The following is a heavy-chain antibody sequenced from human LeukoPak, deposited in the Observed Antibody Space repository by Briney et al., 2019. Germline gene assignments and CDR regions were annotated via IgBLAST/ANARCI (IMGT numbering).Heavy chain of an antibody. Sequence: ASVKVSCTASGGTFSSYAISWVRQAPGQGLEWMGGIIPIFGTANYAQKFQGRVTITADKSTSTAYMELSSLRSEDTAVYYCARATRLRPDCSSTSCYLLGPNYWGQGTLVTVSS. J-gene: IGHJ4*02. V-gene: IGHV1-69*06. CDR3: ARATRLRPDCSSTSCYLLGPNY. CDR2: IIPIFGTA. D-gene: IGHD2-2*01. CDR1: GGTFSSYA.